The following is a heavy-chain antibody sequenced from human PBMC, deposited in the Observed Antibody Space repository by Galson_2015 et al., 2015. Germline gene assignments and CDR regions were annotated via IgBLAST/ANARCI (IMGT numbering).Heavy chain of an antibody. J-gene: IGHJ4*02. CDR3: ARLPGIAAAGTRLYFDY. Sequence: SLRFSCAASGFTFSRYAMSWVRQAPAQGLEWVSAISGTSGSTYYADSVKGRFTISRDNSKNTLYLQVSSLRANDTAVYYCARLPGIAAAGTRLYFDYWGQGTQMTVSS. CDR1: GFTFSRYA. CDR2: ISGTSGST. V-gene: IGHV3-23*01. D-gene: IGHD6-13*01.